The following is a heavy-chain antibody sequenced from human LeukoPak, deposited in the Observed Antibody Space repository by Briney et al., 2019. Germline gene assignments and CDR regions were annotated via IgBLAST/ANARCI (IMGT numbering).Heavy chain of an antibody. CDR2: IIPIFGTA. V-gene: IGHV1-69*01. D-gene: IGHD4-17*01. Sequence: GASVKVSCKASGGTFSSYAISWVRQAPGQGLEWMGGIIPIFGTANYAQKFQGRVTITADESTSTAYMELSSLRSEDTAVYYCARALGRTEDWFDPWGQGTLVTDSS. CDR3: ARALGRTEDWFDP. CDR1: GGTFSSYA. J-gene: IGHJ5*02.